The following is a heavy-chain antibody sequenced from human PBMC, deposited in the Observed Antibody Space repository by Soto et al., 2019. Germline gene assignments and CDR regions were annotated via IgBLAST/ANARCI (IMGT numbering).Heavy chain of an antibody. J-gene: IGHJ4*02. CDR2: IWYDGSNK. D-gene: IGHD6-13*01. CDR3: ARDLDSSRWYGPDY. CDR1: GFTFSTYS. Sequence: PGGSLRLSCAASGFTFSTYSMHWVRQAPGKGLEWVAIIWYDGSNKYYADSVKGRFTISRDNSKNTLYLQMNSLRAEDTAAYYCARDLDSSRWYGPDYWGQGTLVTVSS. V-gene: IGHV3-33*01.